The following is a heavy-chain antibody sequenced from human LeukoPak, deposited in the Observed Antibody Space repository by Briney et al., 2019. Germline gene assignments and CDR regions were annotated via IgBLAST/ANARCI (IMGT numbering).Heavy chain of an antibody. CDR1: GFTFSSYA. Sequence: PGGSLRLSCAASGFTFSSYAMSWVRQAPGKGLEWVSAISGSGGSTYYADSVKGRFTISRDNSKNTLYLQMNSLRAEDTAVYYCAKWGDIVVVPAAIPFDYWGQGTLVTVSS. CDR3: AKWGDIVVVPAAIPFDY. J-gene: IGHJ4*02. V-gene: IGHV3-23*01. D-gene: IGHD2-2*01. CDR2: ISGSGGST.